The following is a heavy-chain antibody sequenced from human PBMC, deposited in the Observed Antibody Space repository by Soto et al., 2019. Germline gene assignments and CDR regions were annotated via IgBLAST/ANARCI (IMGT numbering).Heavy chain of an antibody. D-gene: IGHD3-10*01. V-gene: IGHV1-69*06. Sequence: VKVSCKASGGTFSSYAISWVRQAPGQGLEWMGGIIPIFGTANYAQKFQGRVTITADKSTSTAYMELSSLRSEDTAVYYCARGGGWVRGFIIRSSSYGTDVWGPGTTVTVSS. J-gene: IGHJ6*02. CDR3: ARGGGWVRGFIIRSSSYGTDV. CDR2: IIPIFGTA. CDR1: GGTFSSYA.